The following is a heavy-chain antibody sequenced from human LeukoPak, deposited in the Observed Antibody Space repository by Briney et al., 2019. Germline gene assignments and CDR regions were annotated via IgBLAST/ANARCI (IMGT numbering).Heavy chain of an antibody. V-gene: IGHV3-23*01. CDR3: AKGGQDFDFWRFDL. CDR2: ISNTGGRT. J-gene: IGHJ5*02. D-gene: IGHD3-3*01. Sequence: TGGSLRLSCAASGFTFSDSAVSWVRHSPGEGLKWVSSISNTGGRTYYADSVKGRFTITRDNSRNTVDLQMNSLRAGDTAKYYCAKGGQDFDFWRFDLWGQGILVIVSS. CDR1: GFTFSDSA.